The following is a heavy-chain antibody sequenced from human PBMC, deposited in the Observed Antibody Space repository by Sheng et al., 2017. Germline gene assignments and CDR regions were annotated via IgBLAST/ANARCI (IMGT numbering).Heavy chain of an antibody. D-gene: IGHD3-22*01. CDR3: ARDGGYYYDSSGYFNWYFDL. V-gene: IGHV4-61*02. CDR2: IYTSGST. CDR1: GGSISSGSYY. J-gene: IGHJ2*01. Sequence: QVQLQESGPGLVKPSQTLSLTCTVSGGSISSGSYYWSWIWQPAGKGLEWIGRIYTSGSTNYNPSLKSRVTISVDTSKNQFSLKLSSVTAADTAVYYCARDGGYYYDSSGYFNWYFDLWGLAPWS.